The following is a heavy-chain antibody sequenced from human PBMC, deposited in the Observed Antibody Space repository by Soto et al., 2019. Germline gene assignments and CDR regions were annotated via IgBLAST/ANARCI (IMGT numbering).Heavy chain of an antibody. Sequence: QVQLVQSGAEVKKPGSSVKVSCKASGGTFSSYAISWVRQAPGQGLEWMGGIIPIFGTANYAQKFQGSVTITADESTSTADVELSSLRSEDTAVYYCARAIGSGRYYFDYWGQGTLVTVSS. J-gene: IGHJ4*02. CDR2: IIPIFGTA. V-gene: IGHV1-69*12. D-gene: IGHD6-19*01. CDR1: GGTFSSYA. CDR3: ARAIGSGRYYFDY.